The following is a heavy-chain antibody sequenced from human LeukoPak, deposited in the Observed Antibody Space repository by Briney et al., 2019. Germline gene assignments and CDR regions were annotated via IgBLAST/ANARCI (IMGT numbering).Heavy chain of an antibody. Sequence: GSSVTVSCKASGGTFSSYAISWVRQAPGQGLEWMGRIIPILGIANYAQKFQGRVTITADKSTSTAYMELSSLRSEDTAVYYCARLTTVTHFDYWGQGTLVTVSS. CDR2: IIPILGIA. D-gene: IGHD4-17*01. V-gene: IGHV1-69*04. CDR3: ARLTTVTHFDY. CDR1: GGTFSSYA. J-gene: IGHJ4*02.